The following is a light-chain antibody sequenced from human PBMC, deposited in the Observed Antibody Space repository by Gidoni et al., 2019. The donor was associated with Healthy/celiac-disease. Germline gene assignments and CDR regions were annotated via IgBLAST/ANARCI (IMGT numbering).Light chain of an antibody. CDR2: GAS. Sequence: EIVMTQSPATLSVSPGERATLSCRASQSVSSNLAWYQQKPVQAPRLLIYGASTRATGIPARFSGSGSGTEFTLTISSLQSEDFAVYYCQKYNNWPLXXXGGTKVEIK. CDR1: QSVSSN. J-gene: IGKJ4*01. CDR3: QKYNNWPLX. V-gene: IGKV3-15*01.